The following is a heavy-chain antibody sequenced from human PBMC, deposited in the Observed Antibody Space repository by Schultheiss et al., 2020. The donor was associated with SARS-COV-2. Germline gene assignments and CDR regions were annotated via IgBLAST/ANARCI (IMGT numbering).Heavy chain of an antibody. Sequence: SQTLSLTCTVSGGSISSYYWSWIRQPPGKGLEWIGSIYYSGSTYYNPSLKSRVTISVDTSKNQFSLKLSSVTAADTAVYYCARKYVALGVWGQGTTVTVSS. CDR1: GGSISSYY. CDR3: ARKYVALGV. CDR2: IYYSGST. V-gene: IGHV4-39*07. J-gene: IGHJ6*02. D-gene: IGHD2-2*01.